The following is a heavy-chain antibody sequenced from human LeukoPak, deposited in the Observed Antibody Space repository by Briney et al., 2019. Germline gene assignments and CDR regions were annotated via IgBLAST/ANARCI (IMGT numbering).Heavy chain of an antibody. V-gene: IGHV4-4*07. CDR1: GASVSTHS. D-gene: IGHD6-13*01. J-gene: IGHJ4*02. CDR2: IHASGSA. Sequence: PSETLSLTCNVSGASVSTHSWTWIRQPAGKRLEWIGRIHASGSANCNPSLKSRVTISVDTSKNQFSLRLSSMTAADTAVYYCARRGQGGYSSTWYFDYWGQGTLVTVSS. CDR3: ARRGQGGYSSTWYFDY.